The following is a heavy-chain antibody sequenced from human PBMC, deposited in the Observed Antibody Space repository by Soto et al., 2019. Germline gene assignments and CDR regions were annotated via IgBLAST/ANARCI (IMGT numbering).Heavy chain of an antibody. CDR2: IYYSDNT. V-gene: IGHV3-53*01. CDR3: ARGLDSAKVGY. CDR1: GFTFISYS. Sequence: PGGSLRLSCAASGFTFISYSMNWVRQAPGRGPEWVSTIYYSDNTYYADSVKGRFTISRDNSKNILYLQMNSLRAEDTAVYYCARGLDSAKVGYWGQGTLVTVSS. D-gene: IGHD5-18*01. J-gene: IGHJ4*02.